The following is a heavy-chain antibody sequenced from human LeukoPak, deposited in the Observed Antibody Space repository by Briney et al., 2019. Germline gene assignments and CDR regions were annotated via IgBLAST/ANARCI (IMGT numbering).Heavy chain of an antibody. CDR1: GYTFTSYY. V-gene: IGHV1-46*01. Sequence: ASVKVSCKASGYTFTSYYMHWVRQAPGQGLEWMGIINPSGGSTSYAQKFQGRVTMTRDTSTSTVYMELSSLRSEDTAVYYCARDLYYYVSSELQNDYWGQGTLVTVSS. J-gene: IGHJ4*02. D-gene: IGHD3-22*01. CDR2: INPSGGST. CDR3: ARDLYYYVSSELQNDY.